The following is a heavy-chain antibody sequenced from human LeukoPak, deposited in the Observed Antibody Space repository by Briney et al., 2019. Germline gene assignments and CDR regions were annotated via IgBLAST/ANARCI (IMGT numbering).Heavy chain of an antibody. Sequence: PGGSLRLSCAASGFTFSTYSMNWVRQAPGKGLAWLSYISICSCNIYYAESVKGRFTISRDNAKNSLNLQMNSRKVEDTVIYYWAKARRGGSHDDFDYWGQGTLVTVSS. CDR2: ISICSCNI. D-gene: IGHD1-26*01. CDR1: GFTFSTYS. V-gene: IGHV3-48*01. CDR3: AKARRGGSHDDFDY. J-gene: IGHJ4*02.